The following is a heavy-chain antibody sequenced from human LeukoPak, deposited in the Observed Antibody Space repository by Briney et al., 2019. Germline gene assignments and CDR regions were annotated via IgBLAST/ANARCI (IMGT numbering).Heavy chain of an antibody. CDR1: GYTFTGYY. Sequence: ASVTVSCTASGYTFTGYYMHWVRQAPGPGLEWMGWINLNSGGTNYAQKFQGRVTMTRDTSISTAYMELSRLRSDDTAVYYCARDLLYSSSWYVVNYYYGMDVWGQGTTVTVSS. J-gene: IGHJ6*02. CDR3: ARDLLYSSSWYVVNYYYGMDV. V-gene: IGHV1-2*02. CDR2: INLNSGGT. D-gene: IGHD6-13*01.